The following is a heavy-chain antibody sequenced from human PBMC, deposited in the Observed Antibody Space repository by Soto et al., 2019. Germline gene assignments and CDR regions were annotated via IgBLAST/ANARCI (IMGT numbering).Heavy chain of an antibody. CDR1: GGTFSSYA. J-gene: IGHJ4*02. Sequence: QVQLVQSGAEVKKPGSSVKVSCKASGGTFSSYAISWVRQAPGQGLEWMGGIIPILGTANYAQKFQGRVTITAEIPTSTAYMERSSLRSGDTAVYYCARGGGVGATTGWDWGQGTLVTVSS. D-gene: IGHD1-26*01. V-gene: IGHV1-69*06. CDR2: IIPILGTA. CDR3: ARGGGVGATTGWD.